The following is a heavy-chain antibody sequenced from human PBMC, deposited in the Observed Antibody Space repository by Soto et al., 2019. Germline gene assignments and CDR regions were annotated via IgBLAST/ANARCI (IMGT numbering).Heavy chain of an antibody. CDR3: ARVIEVAGTDRIAAFDI. J-gene: IGHJ3*02. Sequence: SVKVSCKASGGTFSSYAISWVRQAPGQGLEWMGGIIPIFGTANYAQKFQGRVTITADESTSTAYMELSSLRSEDTAVYYCARVIEVAGTDRIAAFDIWGQGTPVTVS. CDR1: GGTFSSYA. D-gene: IGHD6-19*01. V-gene: IGHV1-69*13. CDR2: IIPIFGTA.